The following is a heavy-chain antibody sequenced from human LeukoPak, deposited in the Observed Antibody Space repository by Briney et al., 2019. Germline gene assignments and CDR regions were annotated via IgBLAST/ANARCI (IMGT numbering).Heavy chain of an antibody. CDR3: ARDRIRGQYYFDY. J-gene: IGHJ4*02. V-gene: IGHV3-21*01. CDR1: GFTFSSYS. D-gene: IGHD3-10*01. CDR2: ISSSSSYI. Sequence: GGSLRLSCAASGFTFSSYSMNWVRQAPGKGLEWVSSISSSSSYIYYADSVKGRFTISRDNAKNSLYLQMNSLRAEDTAVCYCARDRIRGQYYFDYWGQGTLVTVSS.